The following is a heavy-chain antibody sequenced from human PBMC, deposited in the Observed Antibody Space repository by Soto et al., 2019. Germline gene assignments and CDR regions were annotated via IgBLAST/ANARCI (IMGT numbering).Heavy chain of an antibody. D-gene: IGHD5-12*01. CDR1: GYTFTSYG. V-gene: IGHV1-18*01. CDR2: ISAYNGNT. Sequence: GASVKVSCKASGYTFTSYGISWVRQAPGQGLEWMGWISAYNGNTNYAQKLQGRVTMTTDTSTSTAYMELRSLRSDDTAVYYCARDRGHLNRGYSGYGDYWGQGTLVTVSS. CDR3: ARDRGHLNRGYSGYGDY. J-gene: IGHJ4*02.